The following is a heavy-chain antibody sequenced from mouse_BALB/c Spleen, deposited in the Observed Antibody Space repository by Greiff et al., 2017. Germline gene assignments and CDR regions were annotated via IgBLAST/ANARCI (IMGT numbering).Heavy chain of an antibody. V-gene: IGHV1S137*01. CDR2: ISTYYGDA. J-gene: IGHJ4*01. D-gene: IGHD2-14*01. CDR1: GYTFTDYA. CDR3: ARGEYRYDDGPMDY. Sequence: QVQLQQSGAELVRPGVSVKISCKGSGYTFTDYAMHWVKQSHAKSLEWIGVISTYYGDASYNQKFKGKATMTVDKSSSTAYMELARLTSEDSAIYYCARGEYRYDDGPMDYWGQGTSVTVSS.